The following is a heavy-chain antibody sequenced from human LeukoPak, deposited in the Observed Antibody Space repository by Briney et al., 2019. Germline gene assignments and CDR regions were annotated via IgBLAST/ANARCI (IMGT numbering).Heavy chain of an antibody. D-gene: IGHD2-2*01. CDR3: ARTIGYCSSTSCYIQNQDYFDY. Sequence: SETLSLTCTVSGGSISSYYWSWIRQPPGKGLEWIGYIYYSGSTNYNPSLKSRVTISVDTSKNQFSLKLSSVTAADTAVYYCARTIGYCSSTSCYIQNQDYFDYWGQGTLVTVSS. CDR2: IYYSGST. J-gene: IGHJ4*02. CDR1: GGSISSYY. V-gene: IGHV4-59*08.